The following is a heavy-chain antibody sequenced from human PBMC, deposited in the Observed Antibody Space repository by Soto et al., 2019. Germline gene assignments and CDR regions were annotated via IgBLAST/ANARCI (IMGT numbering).Heavy chain of an antibody. CDR1: GGSISSYY. CDR2: IYYSGST. D-gene: IGHD2-15*01. J-gene: IGHJ4*02. CDR3: ARTGYCSGGSCYSSDY. Sequence: SETLSLTCTVSGGSISSYYWSWIRQPPGKGLEWIGYIYYSGSTNYNPSLKSRVTISVDTSKNQFSLKLSSVTAADTAVYYCARTGYCSGGSCYSSDYWGQGTLVTVSS. V-gene: IGHV4-59*01.